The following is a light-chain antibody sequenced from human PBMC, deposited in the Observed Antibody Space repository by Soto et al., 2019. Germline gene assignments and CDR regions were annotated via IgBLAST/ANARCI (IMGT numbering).Light chain of an antibody. CDR3: QQYGTSPWT. Sequence: EIVRTQSPATLSVSPGERATLSCRASQSISSNLAWYQQKPGQAPRLLLVRTSSRATGIPDRLSGSGSGTDFTRTISRLEPEDFAVYYCQQYGTSPWTFGQGTKVDIK. CDR2: RTS. V-gene: IGKV3-20*01. J-gene: IGKJ1*01. CDR1: QSISSN.